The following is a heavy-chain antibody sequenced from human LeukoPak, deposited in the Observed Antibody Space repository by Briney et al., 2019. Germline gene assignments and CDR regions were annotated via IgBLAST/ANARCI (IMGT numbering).Heavy chain of an antibody. V-gene: IGHV3-30*02. J-gene: IGHJ4*02. CDR3: AKDRGIAAAGTSYFDY. Sequence: GGSLRLSCAASGFTFSSYGMHWVRQAPGKGREWVAFIRYDGSNKYYADSVKGRFTISRDNSKNTLYLQMNSLRAEDTAVYYCAKDRGIAAAGTSYFDYWGQGTLVTASS. CDR1: GFTFSSYG. D-gene: IGHD6-13*01. CDR2: IRYDGSNK.